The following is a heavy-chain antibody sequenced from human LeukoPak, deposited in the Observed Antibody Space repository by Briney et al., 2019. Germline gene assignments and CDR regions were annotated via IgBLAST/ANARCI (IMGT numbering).Heavy chain of an antibody. CDR3: ASQDREDDFWSGSIYWFDP. J-gene: IGHJ5*02. Sequence: ASVKVSCKASGGTFISYAISWVRQAPGQGLEWMGGIIPIFGTANYAQKFQGRVTITADESTSTAYMELSSLRSEDTAVYYCASQDREDDFWSGSIYWFDPWGQGTLVTVSS. D-gene: IGHD3-3*01. CDR2: IIPIFGTA. V-gene: IGHV1-69*01. CDR1: GGTFISYA.